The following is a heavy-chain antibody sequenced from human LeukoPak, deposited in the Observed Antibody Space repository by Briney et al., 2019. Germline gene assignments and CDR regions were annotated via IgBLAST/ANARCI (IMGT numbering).Heavy chain of an antibody. CDR3: AKDHLIEEVYDILTGYPWGAFDI. D-gene: IGHD3-9*01. CDR2: ISYDGSNK. J-gene: IGHJ3*02. Sequence: GRSLRLSCAASGFTFSSYGMHWVRQAPGKGLEWVAVISYDGSNKYYADSVKGRFTISRDNSKDTLYLQMNSLRAEDTAVYYCAKDHLIEEVYDILTGYPWGAFDIWGQGTMVTVSS. V-gene: IGHV3-30*18. CDR1: GFTFSSYG.